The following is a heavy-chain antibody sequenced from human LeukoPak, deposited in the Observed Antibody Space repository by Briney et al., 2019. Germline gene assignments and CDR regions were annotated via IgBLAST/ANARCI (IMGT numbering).Heavy chain of an antibody. D-gene: IGHD3-22*01. J-gene: IGHJ6*03. CDR2: IYTSGST. Sequence: SETLSLTCTVSGGSISSYYWSWIRQPAGKGLEWIGRIYTSGSTNYNPSLKSRVTMSVDTSKNQSSLKLSSVTAADTAVYYCARDYDSSGYYRPYYYYYMDVWGKGTTVTVSS. CDR1: GGSISSYY. CDR3: ARDYDSSGYYRPYYYYYMDV. V-gene: IGHV4-4*07.